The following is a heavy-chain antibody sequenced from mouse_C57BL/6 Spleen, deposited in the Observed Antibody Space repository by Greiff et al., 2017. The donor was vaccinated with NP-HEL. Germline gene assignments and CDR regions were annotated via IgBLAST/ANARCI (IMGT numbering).Heavy chain of an antibody. V-gene: IGHV1-15*01. J-gene: IGHJ3*01. Sequence: QVQLQQSGAELVRPGASVTLSCKASGYTFTDYEMHWVKQTPVHGLEWIGAIDPETGGTAYNQKFKGKAILTADKSSSTAYMELRSLTSEDSAVYYCTYDGYSSFADWGQGTLVTVSA. CDR1: GYTFTDYE. D-gene: IGHD2-3*01. CDR3: TYDGYSSFAD. CDR2: IDPETGGT.